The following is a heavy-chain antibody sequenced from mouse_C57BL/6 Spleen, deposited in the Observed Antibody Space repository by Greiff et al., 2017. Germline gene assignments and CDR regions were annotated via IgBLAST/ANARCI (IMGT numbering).Heavy chain of an antibody. J-gene: IGHJ1*03. CDR3: ASFYYYGSSGYFDV. V-gene: IGHV1-26*01. CDR2: INPNNGGT. CDR1: GYTFTDYY. D-gene: IGHD1-1*01. Sequence: VQLKQSGPELVKPGASVKISCKASGYTFTDYYMNWVKQSHGKSLEWIGDINPNNGGTSYNQKFKGKATLTVDKSSSTAYMELRSLTSEDSAVYYCASFYYYGSSGYFDVWGTGTTVTVSS.